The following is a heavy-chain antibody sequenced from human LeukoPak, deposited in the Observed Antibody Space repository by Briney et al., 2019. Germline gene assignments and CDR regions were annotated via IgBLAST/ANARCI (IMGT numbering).Heavy chain of an antibody. CDR2: ISFDGSAK. D-gene: IGHD6-13*01. CDR3: AKDRVTAAGYYFDY. J-gene: IGHJ4*02. Sequence: GRSLGLSCAASGFTFSNYGMHWVRQAPGKGLEWVSVISFDGSAKYYADSVKGRFTISRDNSKNTLYLQMTSLRAEDTAVYYCAKDRVTAAGYYFDYWGQGTLVTVSS. V-gene: IGHV3-30*18. CDR1: GFTFSNYG.